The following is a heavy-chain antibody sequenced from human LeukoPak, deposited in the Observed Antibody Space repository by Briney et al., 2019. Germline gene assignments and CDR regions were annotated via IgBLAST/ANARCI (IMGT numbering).Heavy chain of an antibody. Sequence: GGSLRLSCAASGFTFSSYGMRWVRQAPGKGLEWVGFIWYDGGYKYYADYVKGRVTISTDKSTSTLYMQMSSLRGEDTAVYHCAKTHAAGRFYFDYWGQGTLVTVSS. V-gene: IGHV3-30*02. D-gene: IGHD3-10*01. CDR2: IWYDGGYK. CDR1: GFTFSSYG. J-gene: IGHJ4*02. CDR3: AKTHAAGRFYFDY.